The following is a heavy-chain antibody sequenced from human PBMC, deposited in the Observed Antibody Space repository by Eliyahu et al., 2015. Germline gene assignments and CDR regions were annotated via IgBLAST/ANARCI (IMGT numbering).Heavy chain of an antibody. CDR2: IWYDGSNK. J-gene: IGHJ4*02. D-gene: IGHD6-19*01. Sequence: QVQLVESGGGVVQPGRSLRXSCAASXFPFRSYSMHWVRQAPGKGXEWVAVIWYDGSNKYYADSVKGRFTISRDSSKNTLFLQMNSLRADDTAVYYCAREGGSGWYYPRYWGQGTLVTVSS. CDR1: XFPFRSYS. V-gene: IGHV3-33*01. CDR3: AREGGSGWYYPRY.